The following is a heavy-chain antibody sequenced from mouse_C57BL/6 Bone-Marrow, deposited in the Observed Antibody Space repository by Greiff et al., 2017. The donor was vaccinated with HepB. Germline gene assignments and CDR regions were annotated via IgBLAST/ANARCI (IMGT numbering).Heavy chain of an antibody. V-gene: IGHV5-4*01. Sequence: EVQVVESGGGLVKPGGSLKLSCAASGFTFSSYAMSWVRQTPEKRLEWVATISDGGSYTYYPDNVKGRFTISRDNAKNNLYLQLIHLKSEDTAMYYCARGRNGNYPYFDYWGQGTTLTVSS. D-gene: IGHD2-1*01. CDR3: ARGRNGNYPYFDY. J-gene: IGHJ2*01. CDR2: ISDGGSYT. CDR1: GFTFSSYA.